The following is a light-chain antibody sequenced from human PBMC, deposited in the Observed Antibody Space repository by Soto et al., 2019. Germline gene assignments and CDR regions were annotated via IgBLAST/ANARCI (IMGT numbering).Light chain of an antibody. CDR3: QQYNEWPLT. J-gene: IGKJ4*01. V-gene: IGKV3-15*01. CDR1: ESVSNN. Sequence: EIVMTQSPATLSVSPGERATLSCRASESVSNNLAWYQQKFGQAPRLLIYHASTRATGIPARFSGSGSRTELTLTISSLQSGDFALYYCQQYNEWPLTFGGGTKVEIK. CDR2: HAS.